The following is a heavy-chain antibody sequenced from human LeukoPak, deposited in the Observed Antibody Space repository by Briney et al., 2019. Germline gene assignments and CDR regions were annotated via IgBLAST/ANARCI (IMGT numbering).Heavy chain of an antibody. CDR3: ARQYYDFWSGYYYYYYMDV. D-gene: IGHD3-3*01. Sequence: ASVKVSCKASVYTFTGYYMHWVRQAPGQGLEWMGWINPNSGGTNYAQQFQGRVTMTRDTSISTAYMELSRLRSDDTAVYYCARQYYDFWSGYYYYYYMDVWGKGTTVTVSS. J-gene: IGHJ6*03. V-gene: IGHV1-2*02. CDR1: VYTFTGYY. CDR2: INPNSGGT.